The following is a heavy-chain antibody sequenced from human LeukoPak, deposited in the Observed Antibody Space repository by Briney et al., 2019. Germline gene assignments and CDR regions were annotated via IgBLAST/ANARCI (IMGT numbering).Heavy chain of an antibody. Sequence: PGRSLRLSCAASGFTFSTYGMHWVRQAPGKGLEWVAVISYDGSSKYYADSVKGRFTISRDNSKNTLYLQMNSLRAEDTAVYYCAKDHNLYGSGSYYPSYNWFDPWGQGTLVTVSS. CDR1: GFTFSTYG. J-gene: IGHJ5*02. CDR2: ISYDGSSK. V-gene: IGHV3-30*18. D-gene: IGHD3-10*01. CDR3: AKDHNLYGSGSYYPSYNWFDP.